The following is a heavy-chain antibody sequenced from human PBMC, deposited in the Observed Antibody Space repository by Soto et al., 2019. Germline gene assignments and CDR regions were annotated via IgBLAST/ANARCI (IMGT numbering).Heavy chain of an antibody. V-gene: IGHV4-30-4*01. CDR1: GDSISSGDYY. Sequence: SETLSLTCTVSGDSISSGDYYWSWIRRPPGKGLEWIGYIYYSGNTYNNPSLKSRVTISLDTSKNLFSLNLSPVTAADTAVYYCARDARSLYSYRPYYFAYWGQGTLVTVSS. J-gene: IGHJ4*02. CDR3: ARDARSLYSYRPYYFAY. D-gene: IGHD5-18*01. CDR2: IYYSGNT.